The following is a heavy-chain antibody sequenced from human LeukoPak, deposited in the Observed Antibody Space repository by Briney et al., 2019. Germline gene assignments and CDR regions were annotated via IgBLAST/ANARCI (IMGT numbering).Heavy chain of an antibody. CDR3: ARAPRGYSSDY. J-gene: IGHJ4*02. CDR1: GGSISSSNW. D-gene: IGHD5-18*01. CDR2: IYHSGST. V-gene: IGHV4-4*02. Sequence: PSETLSLTCAVSGGSISSSNWWSWVRQPPGKGLEWIGEIYHSGSTNYNPSLKSRVTISVDTSKNQFSLKLSSVTAADTAVYYCARAPRGYSSDYWGQGTLVTVSS.